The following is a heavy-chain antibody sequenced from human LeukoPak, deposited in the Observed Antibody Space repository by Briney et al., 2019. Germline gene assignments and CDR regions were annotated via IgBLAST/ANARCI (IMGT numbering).Heavy chain of an antibody. V-gene: IGHV3-48*03. J-gene: IGHJ4*02. Sequence: SGGSLRLSCAASGFTFSSCDMNWVRQAPGKGLEWVSYITGSSSTIYYADSVKGRFTISRDNAKNSLYLQMNSLKTEDTAVYYCASVGGSHQFSECWGQGTLVTVSS. CDR1: GFTFSSCD. CDR2: ITGSSSTI. D-gene: IGHD1-26*01. CDR3: ASVGGSHQFSEC.